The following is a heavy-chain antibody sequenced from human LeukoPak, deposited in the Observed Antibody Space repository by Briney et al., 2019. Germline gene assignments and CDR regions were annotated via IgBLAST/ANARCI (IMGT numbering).Heavy chain of an antibody. CDR2: IKQDGSEK. CDR3: ARVGSSSSPTRFDY. J-gene: IGHJ4*02. Sequence: GGSLRLSCAASGFTFSNSWMSWVRQAPGKGLEWVANIKQDGSEKYYVDSVKGRFTISRDNAKNSLYLQMDSLRAEDTAVYYCARVGSSSSPTRFDYWGQGTLVTVSS. CDR1: GFTFSNSW. V-gene: IGHV3-7*01. D-gene: IGHD6-13*01.